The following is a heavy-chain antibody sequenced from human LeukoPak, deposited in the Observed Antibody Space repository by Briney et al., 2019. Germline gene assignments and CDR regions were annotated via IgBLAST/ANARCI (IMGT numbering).Heavy chain of an antibody. CDR2: IKQDGSEK. D-gene: IGHD1-26*01. J-gene: IGHJ4*02. Sequence: GGSLRLSCAASGFTFSSYWMSWVRQAPGKGLEWVANIKQDGSEKYYVDSVKGRFTISRDNAKNSLYLQMNSLRAEDTALYYCARTPWQGWELPDYWGQGTLVTVSS. CDR3: ARTPWQGWELPDY. CDR1: GFTFSSYW. V-gene: IGHV3-7*01.